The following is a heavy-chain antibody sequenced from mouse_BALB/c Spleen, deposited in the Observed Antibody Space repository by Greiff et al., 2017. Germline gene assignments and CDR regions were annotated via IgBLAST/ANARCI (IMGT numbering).Heavy chain of an antibody. D-gene: IGHD4-1*01. Sequence: EVKLQESGPGLVKPSQSLSLTCSVTGYSITSGYYWNWIRQFPGNKLEWMGYISYDGSNNYNPSLKNRISITRDTSKNQFFLKLNSVTTEDTATYYCARDGDWDWYFDVWGAGTTVTVSS. CDR1: GYSITSGYY. CDR3: ARDGDWDWYFDV. CDR2: ISYDGSN. V-gene: IGHV3-6*02. J-gene: IGHJ1*01.